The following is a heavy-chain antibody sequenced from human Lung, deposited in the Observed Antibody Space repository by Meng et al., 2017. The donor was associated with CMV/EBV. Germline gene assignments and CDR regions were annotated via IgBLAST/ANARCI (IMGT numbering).Heavy chain of an antibody. J-gene: IGHJ6*02. Sequence: GGSLRLSXAASGFTFSGYWMTWVRQAPGKGLEWVANIKQDGSEEYYVDSVKGRFTISRDNAKNTLYLQMNSLRAEDTAVYYCATDCTFGSCSHTGYYSYYYGMGVWGQGTAVTVSS. CDR2: IKQDGSEE. CDR3: ATDCTFGSCSHTGYYSYYYGMGV. V-gene: IGHV3-7*01. D-gene: IGHD2-15*01. CDR1: GFTFSGYW.